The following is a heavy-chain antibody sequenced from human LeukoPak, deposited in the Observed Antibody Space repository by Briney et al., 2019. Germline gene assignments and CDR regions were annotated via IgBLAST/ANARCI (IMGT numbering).Heavy chain of an antibody. V-gene: IGHV5-51*01. CDR1: GYSFTSNW. Sequence: GESLKISWKASGYSFTSNWICWVRQLPGKGLEWMGIIFPADSDTRYSPSFQGQVSISADRSISTAYLQWSSLKASDTAIYYCARQGPSDYWGQGTLVTVSS. CDR2: IFPADSDT. J-gene: IGHJ4*02. CDR3: ARQGPSDY.